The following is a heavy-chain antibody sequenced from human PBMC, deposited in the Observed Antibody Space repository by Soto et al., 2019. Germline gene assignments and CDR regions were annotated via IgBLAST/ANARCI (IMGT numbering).Heavy chain of an antibody. V-gene: IGHV3-23*01. Sequence: EVQLLESGGDLVRPGTSLRLSCAASGFTFQRYTISWIRQAPGKVLEWASGIYGSAARVFYSDPVQGRSTISRDNSRNTVYLQMINLRVDDTAVYYCAKDREPDDRWDIDWWGRGPRVVVSS. J-gene: IGHJ4*02. CDR3: AKDREPDDRWDIDW. CDR2: IYGSAARV. CDR1: GFTFQRYT. D-gene: IGHD1-26*01.